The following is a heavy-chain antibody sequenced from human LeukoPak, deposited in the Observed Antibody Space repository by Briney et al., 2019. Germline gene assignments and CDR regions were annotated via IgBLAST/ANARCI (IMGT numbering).Heavy chain of an antibody. Sequence: PSETLSLTCTVSGGSISSGSYYWGWIRQPPGKGLEWIGSIYYSGSTYYNPSLKSRVTISVDTSKNQFSLKLSSVTAADTAVYYCARRSVWDYWFDPWGQGTLVTVSS. V-gene: IGHV4-39*01. D-gene: IGHD3-16*01. CDR3: ARRSVWDYWFDP. J-gene: IGHJ5*02. CDR2: IYYSGST. CDR1: GGSISSGSYY.